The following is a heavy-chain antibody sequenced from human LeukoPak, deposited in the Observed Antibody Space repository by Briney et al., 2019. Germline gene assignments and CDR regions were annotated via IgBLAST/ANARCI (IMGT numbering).Heavy chain of an antibody. Sequence: SQTLSLTCTVSGGSISSGSYYWSWIRQPAGKGLEWIGRIYTSGSTNYNPSLKSRVTISVDTSKNQFSLKLSSVTAADTAVYYCASQQWDCSSTSCARAFDIWGQGTMVTASS. CDR2: IYTSGST. J-gene: IGHJ3*02. CDR1: GGSISSGSYY. CDR3: ASQQWDCSSTSCARAFDI. V-gene: IGHV4-61*02. D-gene: IGHD2-2*01.